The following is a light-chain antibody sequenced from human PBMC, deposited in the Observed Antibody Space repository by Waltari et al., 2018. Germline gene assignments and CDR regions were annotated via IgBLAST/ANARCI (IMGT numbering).Light chain of an antibody. Sequence: DIQMTQSPSSLSASVGDRVTITCRASQDISILLAWYQQKPGKAPKLLIYRASSLQSGVPSRFSGTGSGTDFTLTISSLQPEDFAIYYCQHHSSAPPWTFGQGTKVEIK. CDR3: QHHSSAPPWT. V-gene: IGKV1-12*01. CDR1: QDISIL. J-gene: IGKJ1*01. CDR2: RAS.